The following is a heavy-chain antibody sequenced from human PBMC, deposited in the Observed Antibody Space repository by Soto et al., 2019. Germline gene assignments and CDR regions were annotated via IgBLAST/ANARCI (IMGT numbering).Heavy chain of an antibody. CDR2: IFSNDEK. J-gene: IGHJ6*02. Sequence: QVTLKESGPVLVKPTETLTLTCTVSGFSLSNARMGVSWIRQPPGKALEWLAHIFSNDEKSYSTSLKSRLTIAKDTSKSQVVLTMTNMDPVDTATYYCARIRLSYYYDSSGDQYYYYYGMYVWGQGTTVTVSS. V-gene: IGHV2-26*01. CDR3: ARIRLSYYYDSSGDQYYYYYGMYV. CDR1: GFSLSNARMG. D-gene: IGHD3-22*01.